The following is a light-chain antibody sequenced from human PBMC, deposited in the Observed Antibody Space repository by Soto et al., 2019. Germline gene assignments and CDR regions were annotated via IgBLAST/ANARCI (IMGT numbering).Light chain of an antibody. Sequence: DIQMTQSPSTLSASVGDRVTITCRASQSISSRLAWYQQKPGKAPKLLIYDASSLESGVPSRFSGSGSGTEFTLTISSLQPDDFATYYCQQYNSYWTFGQGTKVETK. V-gene: IGKV1-5*01. CDR3: QQYNSYWT. CDR1: QSISSR. J-gene: IGKJ1*01. CDR2: DAS.